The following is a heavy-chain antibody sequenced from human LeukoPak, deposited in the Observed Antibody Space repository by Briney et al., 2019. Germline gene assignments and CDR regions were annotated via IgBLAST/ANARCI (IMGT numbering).Heavy chain of an antibody. J-gene: IGHJ4*02. Sequence: PGGSLRLSCAASGFTFSSYSMNWVRQAPGKGLEWVSSISSSSSYIYYADSVKGRFTISRDNAKNSLYLQMNSLRAEDTAVYYCASSGGDYCSSTSCPRDYWGQGTLVTVSS. V-gene: IGHV3-21*01. D-gene: IGHD2-2*01. CDR3: ASSGGDYCSSTSCPRDY. CDR1: GFTFSSYS. CDR2: ISSSSSYI.